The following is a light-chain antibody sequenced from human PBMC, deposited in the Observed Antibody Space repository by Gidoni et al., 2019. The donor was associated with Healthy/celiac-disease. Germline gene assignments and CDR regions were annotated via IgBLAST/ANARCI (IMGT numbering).Light chain of an antibody. J-gene: IGKJ2*01. CDR2: GAS. V-gene: IGKV3-15*01. Sequence: IVMTQSPATLSVSPGERATLSCRASQSVSSNLAWYQQKPGQAPRLLIYGASTRATGIPARFSGSGSGTEFTLTISSLQSEDFAVYYCQQYSNWPPYTFGQGTKLEIK. CDR3: QQYSNWPPYT. CDR1: QSVSSN.